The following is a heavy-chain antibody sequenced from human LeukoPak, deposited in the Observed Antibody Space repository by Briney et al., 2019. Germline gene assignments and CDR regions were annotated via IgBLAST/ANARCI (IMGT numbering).Heavy chain of an antibody. CDR3: ARDPTVVTPSDY. CDR2: IIPILGIA. V-gene: IGHV1-69*04. D-gene: IGHD4-23*01. J-gene: IGHJ4*02. Sequence: SVKVSCEASGYTFTSYGISWVRQAPGQGLEWMGRIIPILGIANYAQKFQGRVTITADKSTSTAYMELSSLRSEDTAVYYCARDPTVVTPSDYWGQGTLVTVSS. CDR1: GYTFTSYG.